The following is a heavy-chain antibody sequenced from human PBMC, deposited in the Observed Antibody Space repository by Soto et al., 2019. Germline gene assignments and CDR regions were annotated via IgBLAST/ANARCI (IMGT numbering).Heavy chain of an antibody. CDR2: IYSGGST. CDR3: ARGFGIVVVTAVHDAFDI. Sequence: GGSLRLSCAASGFSVASNYVSWVRPAPGKGLEWVSVIYSGGSTYYADSVKGRFTISRGNSKNTLYLQMNSLRAEDTAVYYCARGFGIVVVTAVHDAFDIWGQGTMVTVSS. J-gene: IGHJ3*02. CDR1: GFSVASNY. V-gene: IGHV3-66*01. D-gene: IGHD2-21*02.